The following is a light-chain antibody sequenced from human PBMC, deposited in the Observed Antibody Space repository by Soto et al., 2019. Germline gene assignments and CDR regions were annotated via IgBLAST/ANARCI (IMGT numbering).Light chain of an antibody. CDR2: RDN. CDR3: AAWDDSLVYV. V-gene: IGLV1-47*01. J-gene: IGLJ1*01. Sequence: QSVLTQPPSASGTPGQRVTISSSGSRSNIGSNYVYWYQQLPGTAPKLLIYRDNQRPSGVPDRFSGSKSGTSASLAISGLRSEDEADYYCAAWDDSLVYVFGTGTKVTVL. CDR1: RSNIGSNY.